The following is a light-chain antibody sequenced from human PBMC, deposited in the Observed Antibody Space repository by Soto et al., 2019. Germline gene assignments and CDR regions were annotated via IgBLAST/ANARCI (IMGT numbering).Light chain of an antibody. V-gene: IGLV2-14*01. CDR3: SSNTRNNFFV. Sequence: QSALTQPASVSGSPGQSITSSCSGASYDISAYNYVSWYQQHPGKAPKLIIYEVGDRPSGLSNRFSGSKSGDTAYLTISRLQTEDEADYYCSSNTRNNFFVFGTGTKVTVL. CDR1: SYDISAYNY. J-gene: IGLJ1*01. CDR2: EVG.